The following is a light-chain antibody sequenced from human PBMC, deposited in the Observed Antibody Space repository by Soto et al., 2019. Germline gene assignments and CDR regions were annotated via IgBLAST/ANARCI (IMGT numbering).Light chain of an antibody. Sequence: DIQMTQSPSSVSASVGDRVTITCRASQSLNNWLAWYQQKPGKAPNLLIYAASYLQSGIPSRFIGSGTGTEFTLTISSLQPEDFATYYCQQSYSTPPRLTFGLGTKGDIK. J-gene: IGKJ3*01. V-gene: IGKV1-39*01. CDR2: AAS. CDR3: QQSYSTPPRLT. CDR1: QSLNNW.